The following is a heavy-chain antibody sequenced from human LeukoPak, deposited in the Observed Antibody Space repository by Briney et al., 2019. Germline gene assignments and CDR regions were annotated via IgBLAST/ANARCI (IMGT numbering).Heavy chain of an antibody. CDR3: ARVGGEYDSSGNDAFDI. V-gene: IGHV3-21*01. J-gene: IGHJ3*02. CDR2: ISSSSSYI. CDR1: GFTFSSYS. Sequence: SGGSLRLSCAASGFTFSSYSMNWVRQAPGKGLEWDSSISSSSSYIYYADSVKGRFTISRDNAKNSLYLQMNSLRAEDTAVYYCARVGGEYDSSGNDAFDIWGQGTMVTVSS. D-gene: IGHD3-22*01.